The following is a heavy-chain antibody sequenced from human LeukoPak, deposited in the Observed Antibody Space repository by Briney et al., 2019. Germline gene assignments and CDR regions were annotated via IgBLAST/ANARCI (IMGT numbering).Heavy chain of an antibody. CDR2: ITANGGGT. J-gene: IGHJ4*02. Sequence: GGSLRLSCAASGFTFSSYAMSWVRQAPGKGLEWVSSITANGGGTYYADSVKGRFSISRDNSRDTLYLQVTSLRAEDTAVYYCARRGLDSSSWYADYWGQGTLVTVSS. CDR3: ARRGLDSSSWYADY. V-gene: IGHV3-23*01. D-gene: IGHD6-13*01. CDR1: GFTFSSYA.